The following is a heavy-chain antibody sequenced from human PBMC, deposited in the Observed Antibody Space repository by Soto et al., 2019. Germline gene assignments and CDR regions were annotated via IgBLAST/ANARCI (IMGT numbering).Heavy chain of an antibody. CDR3: TRPRIVGATEYYFDY. J-gene: IGHJ4*02. D-gene: IGHD1-26*01. V-gene: IGHV3-73*01. Sequence: GGSLRLSCAASGFTFSNAWMHWVRQASGKGLEWVGRIRSKANSYATAYAASVKGRFTISRDDSKNTAYLQMNSLKTEDTAVYYCTRPRIVGATEYYFDYWGQGTLVTVSS. CDR1: GFTFSNAW. CDR2: IRSKANSYAT.